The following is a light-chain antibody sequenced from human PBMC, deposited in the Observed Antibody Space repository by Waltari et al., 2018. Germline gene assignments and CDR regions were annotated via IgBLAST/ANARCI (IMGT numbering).Light chain of an antibody. V-gene: IGKV1-5*03. CDR1: QTISSW. CDR2: KAS. CDR3: QQYNSYRYT. Sequence: DIQMTQSPSTLSASVGDRVTITCRASQTISSWLAWYQQKPVKAPKLLIYKASSLESGVPSRFSGNGSGTEFTLTISSLQPDDFATYYCQQYNSYRYTFGQGTKLEIK. J-gene: IGKJ2*01.